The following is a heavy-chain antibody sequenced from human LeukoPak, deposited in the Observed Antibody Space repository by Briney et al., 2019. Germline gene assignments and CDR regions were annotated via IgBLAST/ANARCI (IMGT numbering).Heavy chain of an antibody. CDR2: INPNSGGT. J-gene: IGHJ4*02. V-gene: IGHV1-2*02. CDR3: ARDHSIVGATSRYLNY. Sequence: GASVKVSCKASGYTFTGYYMHWVRQAPGQGLEWMGWINPNSGGTNYAQKFQGRVTMTRDTSISTAYMELSRLRSDDTAVYYCARDHSIVGATSRYLNYWGQGTLVTVSS. D-gene: IGHD1-26*01. CDR1: GYTFTGYY.